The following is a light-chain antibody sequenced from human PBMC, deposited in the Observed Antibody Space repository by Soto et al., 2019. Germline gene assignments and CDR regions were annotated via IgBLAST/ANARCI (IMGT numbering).Light chain of an antibody. Sequence: EIVMTQSPATLSVSPGERATLSCRASQSVDNNLAWYQQQPGQAPRLLVYAASTRATGLPAKYSGSGSGTEFTLPISSLQSEDFAVYYCQPYNDWPQTFGQGTKVEIK. CDR3: QPYNDWPQT. J-gene: IGKJ1*01. CDR2: AAS. V-gene: IGKV3-15*01. CDR1: QSVDNN.